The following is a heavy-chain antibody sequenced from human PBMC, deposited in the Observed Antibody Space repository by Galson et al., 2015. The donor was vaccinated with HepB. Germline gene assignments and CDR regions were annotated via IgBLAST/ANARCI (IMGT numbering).Heavy chain of an antibody. Sequence: SLRLSCAASGFTFSSYGMHWVRQAPGKGLEWVAVIWYDGSNKYYADSVKGRFTISRDNSKNTLYLQMNSLRAEDTAVYYCARENYDMWAFDIWGQGTMVTVSS. CDR3: ARENYDMWAFDI. CDR2: IWYDGSNK. CDR1: GFTFSSYG. D-gene: IGHD3-22*01. V-gene: IGHV3-33*01. J-gene: IGHJ3*02.